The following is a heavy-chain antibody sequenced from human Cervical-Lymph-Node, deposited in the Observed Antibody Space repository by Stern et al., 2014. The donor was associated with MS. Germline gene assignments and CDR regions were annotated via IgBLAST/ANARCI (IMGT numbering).Heavy chain of an antibody. J-gene: IGHJ3*01. D-gene: IGHD3-22*01. CDR1: GYTFSNFW. CDR2: IYPADADP. V-gene: IGHV5-51*01. CDR3: VRRRDSAGYDTFDL. Sequence: VQLVQSGAEVKKPGESLKISCRPSGYTFSNFWIGWVRQMPGKGLEWMGVIYPADADPTYSPSFQGQVTISADESISTAYLQWRSLKASDTAMYYCVRRRDSAGYDTFDLWGQGTMLIVSS.